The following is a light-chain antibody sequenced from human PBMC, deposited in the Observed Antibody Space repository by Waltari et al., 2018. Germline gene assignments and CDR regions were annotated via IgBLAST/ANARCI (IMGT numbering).Light chain of an antibody. J-gene: IGLJ1*01. CDR1: TSDVGNYDL. Sequence: QSALTQPASVSGTPGQSITISCTGTTSDVGNYDLVSWYQHHPGKAPKPLIFEVIKRPSGVSGRYSGSKSGSTASLIFSGLRPGDEADYYCCSYAGRGTYVFGSGTKVTVL. V-gene: IGLV2-23*02. CDR2: EVI. CDR3: CSYAGRGTYV.